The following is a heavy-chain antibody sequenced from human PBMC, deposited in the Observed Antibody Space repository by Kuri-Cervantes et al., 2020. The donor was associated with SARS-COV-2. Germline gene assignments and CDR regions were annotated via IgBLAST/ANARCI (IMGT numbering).Heavy chain of an antibody. D-gene: IGHD2-2*02. CDR2: ISYDGSNK. CDR3: ARDIVVVPAAISDG. J-gene: IGHJ4*02. Sequence: GESLKISCAASEFTFSAYWMHWVRQAPGKGLEWVAVISYDGSNKYYADSVKGRFTVSRDNSKNTLYLQMNSLRAEDTAVYYCARDIVVVPAAISDGWGQGTLVTVSS. V-gene: IGHV3-30-3*01. CDR1: EFTFSAYW.